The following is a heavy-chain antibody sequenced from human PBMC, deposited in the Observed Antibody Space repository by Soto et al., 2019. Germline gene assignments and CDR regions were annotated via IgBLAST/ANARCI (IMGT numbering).Heavy chain of an antibody. CDR1: GGSFSGYY. D-gene: IGHD3-22*01. CDR2: VNHSGGI. Sequence: QVQLQQWGAGLLKPSETLSLTCVVYGGSFSGYYWSWIRQPPGKGREWFGEVNHSGGIDFNPSLKSRVTISGDTAKNQFSLKLSAVTAADTAVYYCARRNGYYSGIDYWGQGTLVNVSS. V-gene: IGHV4-34*02. CDR3: ARRNGYYSGIDY. J-gene: IGHJ4*02.